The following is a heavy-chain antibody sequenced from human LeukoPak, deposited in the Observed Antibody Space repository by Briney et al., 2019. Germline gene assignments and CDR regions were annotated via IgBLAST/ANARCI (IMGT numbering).Heavy chain of an antibody. D-gene: IGHD3-22*01. CDR2: IYYSEST. CDR3: ARARGYYDSSGYLD. Sequence: SETLSLTCTVPGGSISGHYWSWIRQPPGKGLEWIGYIYYSESTNYNPSLKSRVTISVDTSKNQFSLKLSSVTAADTAVYYCARARGYYDSSGYLDWGQGTLVTVSS. CDR1: GGSISGHY. J-gene: IGHJ4*02. V-gene: IGHV4-59*11.